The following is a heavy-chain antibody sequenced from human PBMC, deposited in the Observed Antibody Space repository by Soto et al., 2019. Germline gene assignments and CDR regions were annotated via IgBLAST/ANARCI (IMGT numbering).Heavy chain of an antibody. CDR2: IKSKTDGGTT. CDR1: GFTFSNAW. D-gene: IGHD4-17*01. Sequence: GGSLRLSCAASGFTFSNAWMSWVHQAPGKGLEWVGRIKSKTDGGTTDYAAPVKGRFTISRDDSKNTLYLQMNSLKTEDTAVYYCTTKDYGDYGGFDYWGQGTLVTVSS. J-gene: IGHJ4*02. V-gene: IGHV3-15*01. CDR3: TTKDYGDYGGFDY.